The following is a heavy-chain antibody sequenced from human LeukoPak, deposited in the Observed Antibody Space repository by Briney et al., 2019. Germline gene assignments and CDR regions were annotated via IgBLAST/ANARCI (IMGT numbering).Heavy chain of an antibody. Sequence: SETLSLTCTVSGASFNSDDQYWHWIRQSPGKGLEWIGSIHPSGMLYNNPSLESRVTMPRDTSKNQFSLNLNSVTAADTAVYFCSRGLDSRKLGYWGQGSLVTVSS. J-gene: IGHJ4*02. V-gene: IGHV4-31*03. CDR2: IHPSGML. CDR1: GASFNSDDQY. CDR3: SRGLDSRKLGY. D-gene: IGHD3-22*01.